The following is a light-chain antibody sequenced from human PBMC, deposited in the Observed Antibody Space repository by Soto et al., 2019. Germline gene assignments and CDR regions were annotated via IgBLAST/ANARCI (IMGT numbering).Light chain of an antibody. J-gene: IGKJ4*01. Sequence: DIQLTQSPSFLSASVRDRVTITCRASQDIGTSLAWYQQRPGKAPKVLITAASTSQSEVPPRFSGSGSRTEFTLTISSLQPEDLATYYCQQLNTYPLTFGGGTKVEI. V-gene: IGKV1-9*01. CDR2: AAS. CDR3: QQLNTYPLT. CDR1: QDIGTS.